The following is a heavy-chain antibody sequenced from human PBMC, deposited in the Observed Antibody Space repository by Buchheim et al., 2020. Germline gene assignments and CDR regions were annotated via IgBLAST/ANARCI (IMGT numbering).Heavy chain of an antibody. J-gene: IGHJ3*02. CDR2: FIPIFGIA. Sequence: QVQLVQSGAEVKKPGSSVKVSCKASGGPFSSYAISWVRQAPGQGLEWMGGFIPIFGIANYAQKFQGRVTITADKSTTTAYMRMSSLRSENAAEYCCARSSYDFWNRQLGGFDIWGQGT. CDR1: GGPFSSYA. V-gene: IGHV1-69*17. CDR3: ARSSYDFWNRQLGGFDI. D-gene: IGHD3-3*01.